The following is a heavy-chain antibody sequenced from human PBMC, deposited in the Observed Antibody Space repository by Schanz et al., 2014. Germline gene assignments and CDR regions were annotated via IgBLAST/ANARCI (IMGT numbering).Heavy chain of an antibody. CDR3: ARGGGPEDVFDI. CDR2: INPSGGST. J-gene: IGHJ3*02. V-gene: IGHV1-46*01. Sequence: QVQLVQSGAEVKKPGASVKVSCKASGYTFSSYGITWVRQAPGQGLEWMGMINPSGGSTTYAQKFQGRVTMTRDTSTSTVYMELSSLRSEDTAVYYCARGGGPEDVFDIWGQGTILTVSS. CDR1: GYTFSSYG. D-gene: IGHD5-12*01.